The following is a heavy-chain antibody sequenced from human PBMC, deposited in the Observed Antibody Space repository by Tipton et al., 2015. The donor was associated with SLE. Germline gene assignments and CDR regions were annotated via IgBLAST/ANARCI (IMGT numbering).Heavy chain of an antibody. CDR2: ISSSTNAI. CDR3: ARDRGGERGYNGLPNWFDP. CDR1: GFTFSSYR. V-gene: IGHV3-21*01. J-gene: IGHJ5*02. D-gene: IGHD5-12*01. Sequence: SLRLSCTASGFTFSSYRMNWVRQTPGKGLEWISSISSSTNAINYADSVKGRFTISRDNAKNSLYLQMNSLRAEDTAVYYCARDRGGERGYNGLPNWFDPWGQGTLVTVSS.